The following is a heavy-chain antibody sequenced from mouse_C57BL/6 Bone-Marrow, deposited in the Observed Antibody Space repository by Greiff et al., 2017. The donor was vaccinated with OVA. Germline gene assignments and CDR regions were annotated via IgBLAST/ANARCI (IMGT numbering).Heavy chain of an antibody. CDR1: GFTFSSYA. CDR3: AREGLRYYYAMDY. Sequence: EVHLVESGGGLVKPGGSLKLSCAASGFTFSSYAMSWVRQTPEKRLEWVATISDGGSYTYYPDNVKGRFTISRDNAKNNLYLQMSHLKSEDTAMYYCAREGLRYYYAMDYWGQGTSVTVSS. J-gene: IGHJ4*01. V-gene: IGHV5-4*01. CDR2: ISDGGSYT. D-gene: IGHD2-4*01.